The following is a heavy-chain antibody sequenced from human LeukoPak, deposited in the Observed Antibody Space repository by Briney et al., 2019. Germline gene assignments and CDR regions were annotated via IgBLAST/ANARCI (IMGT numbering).Heavy chain of an antibody. CDR2: ISAYNGNT. J-gene: IGHJ6*03. CDR1: GGTFSKYA. Sequence: ASVKVSCKASGGTFSKYAISWVRQAPGQGLEWMGWISAYNGNTNYAQKLQGRVTMTTDTSTSTAYMELRSLRSDDTAVYYCARDLGQGYYYYMDVWGKGTTVTVSS. CDR3: ARDLGQGYYYYMDV. V-gene: IGHV1-18*01.